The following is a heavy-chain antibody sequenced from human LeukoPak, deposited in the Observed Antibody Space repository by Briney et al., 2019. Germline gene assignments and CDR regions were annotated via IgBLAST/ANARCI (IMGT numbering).Heavy chain of an antibody. J-gene: IGHJ5*02. CDR1: GFTFKNYN. Sequence: GGSLRLSCAASGFTFKNYNMNWVRQAPGKGLEWVSSISTSSTYTYYADSVEGRFTISRDNAKNSLYLQMSSLRVEDTAVYYCARLGEVATIGEDAGGQGTLVTVSS. V-gene: IGHV3-21*01. D-gene: IGHD5-12*01. CDR3: ARLGEVATIGEDA. CDR2: ISTSSTYT.